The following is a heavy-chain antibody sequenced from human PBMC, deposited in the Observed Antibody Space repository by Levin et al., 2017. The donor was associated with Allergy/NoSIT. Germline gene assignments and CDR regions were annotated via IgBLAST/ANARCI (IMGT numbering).Heavy chain of an antibody. D-gene: IGHD3-10*01. Sequence: PSETLSLTCTVSGGSISSYYWSWIRQPPGKGLEWIGYIYYSGSTNYNPSLKSRVTISVDTSKNQFSLKLSSVTAADTAVYYCAGGSYGSGSRYDAFDIWGQGTMVTVSS. V-gene: IGHV4-59*01. CDR1: GGSISSYY. J-gene: IGHJ3*02. CDR3: AGGSYGSGSRYDAFDI. CDR2: IYYSGST.